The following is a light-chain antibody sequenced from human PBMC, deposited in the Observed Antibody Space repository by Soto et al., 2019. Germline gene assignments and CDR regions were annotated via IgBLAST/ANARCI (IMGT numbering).Light chain of an antibody. CDR1: SSDVGGYNH. CDR3: GSYTSRSTYV. Sequence: QSMLTQPASVSGSPGQSITISCTGTSSDVGGYNHVAWYQQHPGEAPTLMIYDVSNRPSGVSNRFSGSKSGNTASLTISGLQAEDEADYYCGSYTSRSTYVFGTGTKVTVL. J-gene: IGLJ1*01. CDR2: DVS. V-gene: IGLV2-14*01.